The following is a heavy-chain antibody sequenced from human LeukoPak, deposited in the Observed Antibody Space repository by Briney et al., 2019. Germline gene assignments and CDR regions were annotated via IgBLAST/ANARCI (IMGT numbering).Heavy chain of an antibody. CDR1: NTSISTTDSD. Sequence: SQTLSFTGTVSNTSISTTDSDWCGIRQPPGKGLDWIAYIYYGGSTDSTPSLKSRVTISVDTSKNQFSLRLTSVTAADTAVYYCARVSRGGSGSGASDTWGQGKMVTVSS. D-gene: IGHD3-10*01. CDR2: IYYGGST. J-gene: IGHJ3*02. V-gene: IGHV4-30-4*01. CDR3: ARVSRGGSGSGASDT.